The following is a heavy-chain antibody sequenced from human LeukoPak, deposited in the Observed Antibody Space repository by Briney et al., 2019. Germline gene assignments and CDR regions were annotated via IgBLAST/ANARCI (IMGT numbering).Heavy chain of an antibody. CDR1: GGSFSGYY. Sequence: SETLSLTCAVYGGSFSGYYWSWIRQPPGKGLEWIGEINHSGSTNYNPSLKSRVTISVDTSKNQSSLKLSSVTAADTAVYYCARDHQGSGSYYPQEYYFDYWGQGTLVTVSS. CDR2: INHSGST. D-gene: IGHD3-10*01. CDR3: ARDHQGSGSYYPQEYYFDY. V-gene: IGHV4-34*01. J-gene: IGHJ4*02.